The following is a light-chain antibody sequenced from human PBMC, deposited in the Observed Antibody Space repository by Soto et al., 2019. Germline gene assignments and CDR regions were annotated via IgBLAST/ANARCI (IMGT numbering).Light chain of an antibody. V-gene: IGKV3-20*01. CDR2: GAS. J-gene: IGKJ3*01. CDR1: QSVSSSY. Sequence: EIVLTQSPGTLSLSPGERATLSCRASQSVSSSYLAWYQQKPGQAPRLLIYGASSRATGIPDRFSGSGSGTDFTLTISRLEPEDFAVCYCQQYGSSRLFTFGPGTKVDIK. CDR3: QQYGSSRLFT.